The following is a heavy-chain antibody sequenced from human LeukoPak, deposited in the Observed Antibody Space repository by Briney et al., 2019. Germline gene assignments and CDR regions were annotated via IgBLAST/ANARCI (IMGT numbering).Heavy chain of an antibody. CDR3: ARVSRVVVVPAARYYFDY. D-gene: IGHD2-2*01. J-gene: IGHJ4*02. V-gene: IGHV4-59*12. CDR1: GGSINSNN. CDR2: IYHSGST. Sequence: SETLSLTCTVSGGSINSNNWSWIRQPPGKGLEWIGNIYHSGSTNYNTSLKSRVTISVDTSKNQFSLKLSSVTAADTAVYYCARVSRVVVVPAARYYFDYWGQGTLVTVSS.